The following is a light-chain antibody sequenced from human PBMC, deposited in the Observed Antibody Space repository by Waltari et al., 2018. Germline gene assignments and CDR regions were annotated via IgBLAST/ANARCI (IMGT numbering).Light chain of an antibody. Sequence: SYELTQPPSVSVSPGQTASITCSGDKLGDKYACWYQQKPGQSPVLVIYQDSKRPSGIPERFAGSNSGNTATLTISGTQAMDEADYYWQAWDSSFGGGTKLTVL. CDR3: QAWDSS. J-gene: IGLJ2*01. CDR1: KLGDKY. V-gene: IGLV3-1*01. CDR2: QDS.